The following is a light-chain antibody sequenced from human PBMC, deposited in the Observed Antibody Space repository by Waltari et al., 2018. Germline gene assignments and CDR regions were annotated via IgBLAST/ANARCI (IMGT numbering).Light chain of an antibody. J-gene: IGKJ4*01. Sequence: DIQMTQSPSSLSASVGDRVTLTCRASQVIRNSLAWYQQKPGRPPKLLIYDASRLQSGVPSRFSGSGSGTDFTLTISSLQPEDFATIYCQQFYTTPLTFGGGTKVEIK. CDR2: DAS. CDR3: QQFYTTPLT. CDR1: QVIRNS. V-gene: IGKV1-NL1*01.